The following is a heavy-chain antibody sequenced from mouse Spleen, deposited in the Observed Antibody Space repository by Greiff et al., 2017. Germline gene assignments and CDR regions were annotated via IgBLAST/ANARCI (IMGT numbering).Heavy chain of an antibody. V-gene: IGHV5-17*01. Sequence: EVKVVESGGGLVKPGGSLKLSCAASGFTFSDYGMHWVRQAPEKGLEWVAYISSGSSTIYYADTVKGRFTISRDNAKNTLFLQMTSLRSEDTAMYYCARLITTVVAHFDYWGQGTTLTVSS. CDR1: GFTFSDYG. CDR2: ISSGSSTI. J-gene: IGHJ2*01. D-gene: IGHD1-1*01. CDR3: ARLITTVVAHFDY.